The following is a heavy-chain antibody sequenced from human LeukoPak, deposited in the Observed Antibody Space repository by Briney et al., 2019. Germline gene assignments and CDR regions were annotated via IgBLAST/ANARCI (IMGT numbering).Heavy chain of an antibody. CDR2: IYYSGST. J-gene: IGHJ4*02. D-gene: IGHD1-26*01. V-gene: IGHV4-39*01. CDR3: ARQLLVGATGNFDY. CDR1: GGSISSSSYY. Sequence: SQTLSLTCTVSGGSISSSSYYWGWIRQPPGKGLEWIGSIYYSGSTYYNPSLKSRVTISVDTSKNQFSLKLSSVTAADTAVYYCARQLLVGATGNFDYWSQGTLVTVSS.